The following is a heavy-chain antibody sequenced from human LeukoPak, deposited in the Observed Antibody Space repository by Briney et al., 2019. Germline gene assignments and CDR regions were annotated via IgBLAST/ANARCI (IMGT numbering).Heavy chain of an antibody. CDR2: IKQDGSEK. CDR1: GFTFSNYW. D-gene: IGHD7-27*01. CDR3: ARDLGIDRFDC. Sequence: GGSLRLSCAASGFTFSNYWMSWLRQAPGKGLEWVANIKQDGSEKYYMDSVKGRFTISRDNAKSSLYLQMNGLRAEDTAMYYCARDLGIDRFDCWGQGTLVTVSS. V-gene: IGHV3-7*01. J-gene: IGHJ4*02.